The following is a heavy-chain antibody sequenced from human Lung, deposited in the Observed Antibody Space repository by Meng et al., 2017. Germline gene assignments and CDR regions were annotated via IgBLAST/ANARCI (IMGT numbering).Heavy chain of an antibody. V-gene: IGHV1-69*13. J-gene: IGHJ4*02. CDR2: LIAVFDKT. D-gene: IGHD1-14*01. Sequence: QAQLVQSGAEAKKPASPVKVACKTSGGSFSTHTFSWVRQSPGQGLEWMGGLIAVFDKTKAAPRFQDRVTFTADESTSTAYMELSSLTFDDTAVYFCARGRRNEPLFDYWGQGTLVTVSS. CDR1: GGSFSTHT. CDR3: ARGRRNEPLFDY.